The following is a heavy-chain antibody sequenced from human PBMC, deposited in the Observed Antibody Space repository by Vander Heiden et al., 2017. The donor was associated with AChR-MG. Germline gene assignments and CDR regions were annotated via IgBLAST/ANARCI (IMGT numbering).Heavy chain of an antibody. CDR2: INYSGGAT. CDR1: GFTFSRYA. J-gene: IGHJ4*02. CDR3: AKDYYGSGNPVFDY. Sequence: EVHLLESGGGLVQPGGSLRLSCPASGFTFSRYAIRWVRRAPVKGLEWVSLINYSGGATYYADSVKGRFTISRDNSKNTLYLQMNRLRAEDTAVYYCAKDYYGSGNPVFDYWGQGTLVTVSS. V-gene: IGHV3-23*01. D-gene: IGHD3-10*01.